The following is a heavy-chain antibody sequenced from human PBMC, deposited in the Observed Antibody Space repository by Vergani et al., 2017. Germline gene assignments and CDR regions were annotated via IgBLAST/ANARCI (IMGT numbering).Heavy chain of an antibody. Sequence: EVQLVESGGGLVQPGGSLRLSCAASGFTFSSYAMSWVRQAPGKGLEWVSAISGSGGSTYYADSVKGRFTISRDNSKNTLYLQMNSLRAEDTAVYYCARALSSYCSGGSCYYWYFDLWGRGTLVTVSS. CDR3: ARALSSYCSGGSCYYWYFDL. J-gene: IGHJ2*01. D-gene: IGHD2-15*01. CDR2: ISGSGGST. CDR1: GFTFSSYA. V-gene: IGHV3-23*04.